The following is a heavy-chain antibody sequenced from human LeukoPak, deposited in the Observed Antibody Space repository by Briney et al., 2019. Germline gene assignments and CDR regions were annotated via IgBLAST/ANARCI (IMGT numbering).Heavy chain of an antibody. CDR2: IYYSGST. V-gene: IGHV4-39*01. CDR1: GGSISNSSYY. CDR3: ARSHYYDSSGSQDNWFDP. J-gene: IGHJ5*02. Sequence: SETLSLTCTVSGGSISNSSYYWGWIRQPPGKGLEWIGSIYYSGSTYYNPSLKSRVTISVDTSKSQFSLKLSSVTAADTAVYYCARSHYYDSSGSQDNWFDPWGQGTLVTVSS. D-gene: IGHD3-22*01.